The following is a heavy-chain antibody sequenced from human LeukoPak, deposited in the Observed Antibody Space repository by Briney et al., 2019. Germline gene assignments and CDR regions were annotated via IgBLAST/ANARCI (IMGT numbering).Heavy chain of an antibody. Sequence: SETLSLTCTVSGGSISSYYWSWIRQPAGKGLEWIGRIYTSGSTNYNPSLKSRVTMSVDTSKNQFSLKLSSVTAADTAVYYCARDEISRGFYYYMDVWGKGTTVTVSS. CDR3: ARDEISRGFYYYMDV. D-gene: IGHD3-10*01. CDR1: GGSISSYY. J-gene: IGHJ6*03. V-gene: IGHV4-4*07. CDR2: IYTSGST.